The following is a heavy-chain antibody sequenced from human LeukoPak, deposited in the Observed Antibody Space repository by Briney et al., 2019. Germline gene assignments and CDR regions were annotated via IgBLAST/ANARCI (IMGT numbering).Heavy chain of an antibody. Sequence: GASVKVSCKTSGYTFTAYYMHWVRQAPGQGLEWMGWTKPSTGDTNYAQNFQGRVAMTRDTSITTAYMELSRLRSDDTAMYYCVATTYSDYVQFDYWGQGTLVTVSS. CDR2: TKPSTGDT. V-gene: IGHV1-2*02. J-gene: IGHJ4*02. CDR1: GYTFTAYY. CDR3: VATTYSDYVQFDY. D-gene: IGHD4-17*01.